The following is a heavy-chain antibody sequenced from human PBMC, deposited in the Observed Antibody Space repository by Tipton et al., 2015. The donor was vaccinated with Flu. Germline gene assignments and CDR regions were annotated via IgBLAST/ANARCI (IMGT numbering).Heavy chain of an antibody. CDR3: ARVSMITRIPFFIDV. V-gene: IGHV4-39*07. J-gene: IGHJ3*01. Sequence: PGLVKPSETLSLTCTVSGGFIKSSSYYWGWIRQPPGKGLEWIGYSYYSGSAHYNPSLKSRVAIPVDTAKNQFSLNVTSVTAADTAMYYCARVSMITRIPFFIDVWGQGTVVIVSS. D-gene: IGHD3-22*01. CDR1: GGFIKSSSYY. CDR2: SYYSGSA.